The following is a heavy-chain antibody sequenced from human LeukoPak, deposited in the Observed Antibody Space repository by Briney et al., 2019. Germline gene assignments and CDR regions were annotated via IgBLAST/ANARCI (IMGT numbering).Heavy chain of an antibody. CDR3: AKDRTMVRGVITKYYYGLDV. J-gene: IGHJ6*02. CDR2: ISASGDET. V-gene: IGHV3-23*01. Sequence: GGSLRLSCAASGFSFSSYFMTWARQPPGKGLEWVSAISASGDETHYADSVKGRFTISRDNSKNTLYLQMSSLRADDTAVYYCAKDRTMVRGVITKYYYGLDVWGQGTTVTVSS. D-gene: IGHD3-10*01. CDR1: GFSFSSYF.